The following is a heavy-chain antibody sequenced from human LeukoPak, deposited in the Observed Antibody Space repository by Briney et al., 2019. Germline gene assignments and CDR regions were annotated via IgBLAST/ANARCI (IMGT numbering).Heavy chain of an antibody. CDR2: INQDGSEK. J-gene: IGHJ4*02. CDR3: TRRLDE. Sequence: PGGSLRLSCATSGFSFNNDWMDWVRQAPGKGLEWVANINQDGSEKNCLDSVKGRFTISRDNAQNSLYLQMNGLRVEDTDVYYCTRRLDEWGQGTLVTVSS. D-gene: IGHD3-16*01. CDR1: GFSFNNDW. V-gene: IGHV3-7*01.